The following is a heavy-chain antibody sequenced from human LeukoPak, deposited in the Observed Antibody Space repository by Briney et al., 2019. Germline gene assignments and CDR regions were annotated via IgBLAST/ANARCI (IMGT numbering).Heavy chain of an antibody. D-gene: IGHD6-13*01. Sequence: GSLRLSCAASGFTFSSYGMHWVRQAPSKGLEWVAVISYDGSNKYYADSVKGRFTISRDNSKNTLYLQMNSLRAEDTAVYYCAKVQQQLVRGGLDYWGQGTLVTVSS. V-gene: IGHV3-30*18. CDR1: GFTFSSYG. CDR3: AKVQQQLVRGGLDY. CDR2: ISYDGSNK. J-gene: IGHJ4*02.